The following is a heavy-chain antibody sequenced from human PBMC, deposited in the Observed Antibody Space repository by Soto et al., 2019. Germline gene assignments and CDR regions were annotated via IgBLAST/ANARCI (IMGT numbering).Heavy chain of an antibody. CDR3: ARDSSGLLGFDY. CDR2: IDWDDDK. V-gene: IGHV2-70*04. D-gene: IGHD3-22*01. CDR1: WFSLSTSGMR. Sequence: TLTLTCTFSWFSLSTSGMRVSWIRQPPGKALEWLARIDWDDDKFYSTSLKTRLTISKDTSKNQVVLTMTNMDPVDTATYYCARDSSGLLGFDYWGQGTLVTVSS. J-gene: IGHJ4*02.